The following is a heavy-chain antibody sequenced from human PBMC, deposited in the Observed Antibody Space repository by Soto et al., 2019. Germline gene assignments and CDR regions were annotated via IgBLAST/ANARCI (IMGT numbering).Heavy chain of an antibody. CDR2: INHSGST. V-gene: IGHV4-34*01. D-gene: IGHD6-19*01. CDR3: ARDGRESGSGFDY. J-gene: IGHJ4*02. Sequence: PSETLSLTCAVYGGSFIGYYWSWIRQPPGKGLEWIGEINHSGSTNYNPSLKSRVTISVDTSKNQFSLKLSSVTAADTAVYYCARDGRESGSGFDYWGQGTLVTVS. CDR1: GGSFIGYY.